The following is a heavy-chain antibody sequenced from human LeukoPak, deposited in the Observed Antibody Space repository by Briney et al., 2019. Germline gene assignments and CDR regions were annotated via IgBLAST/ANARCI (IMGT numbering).Heavy chain of an antibody. D-gene: IGHD1-26*01. V-gene: IGHV3-48*04. CDR1: GFTFSSYS. CDR3: AGEIGRSGGYDY. CDR2: ISSSSSTI. Sequence: GGSLRLSCAASGFTFSSYSMNWVRQAPGKGLEWVSYISSSSSTIYYADSVKGRFTISRDNSEKRVYLQMNNLRTEDTAVYFCAGEIGRSGGYDYWGQGTLVTVST. J-gene: IGHJ4*02.